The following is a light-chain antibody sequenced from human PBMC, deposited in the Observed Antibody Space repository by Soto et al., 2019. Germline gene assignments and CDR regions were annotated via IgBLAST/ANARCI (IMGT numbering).Light chain of an antibody. CDR2: DVS. Sequence: QSALTQPRSVSGSPGQSVTISCTGTSSDVGGYNYVSWYQQHPGKAPKLMIYDVSKRPSGVPDRFSGSKSGNTASLTISGLQAEDEADYYCCSYAGNYYVFGTETNFTVL. CDR1: SSDVGGYNY. V-gene: IGLV2-11*01. J-gene: IGLJ1*01. CDR3: CSYAGNYYV.